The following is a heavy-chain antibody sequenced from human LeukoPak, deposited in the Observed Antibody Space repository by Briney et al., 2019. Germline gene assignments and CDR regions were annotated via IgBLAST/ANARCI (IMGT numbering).Heavy chain of an antibody. CDR2: INPSGGST. D-gene: IGHD3-16*01. J-gene: IGHJ3*02. CDR3: ASPLSRGGDAFDI. Sequence: ASVKVSCKASGYTFTSYYMHWVRQAPGQGLEWMGIINPSGGSTSYAQKFQGRVTMTRDTSTSTVYMELSSLRSEDTAVYYCASPLSRGGDAFDIWGQGTMVTVSS. V-gene: IGHV1-46*01. CDR1: GYTFTSYY.